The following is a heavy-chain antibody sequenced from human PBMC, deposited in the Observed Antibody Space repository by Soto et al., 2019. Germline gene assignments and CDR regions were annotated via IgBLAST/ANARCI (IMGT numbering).Heavy chain of an antibody. CDR3: ARIRDSSGWYYFDY. J-gene: IGHJ4*02. V-gene: IGHV4-59*01. Sequence: SETLSLTCTVSGGSISSYYWSWIRQPPGKGLEWIGYIYYSGSTNYNPSLKSRVTISVDTSKNQFSLKLSSVTAADTAVYYCARIRDSSGWYYFDYWGQGTLVTVSS. D-gene: IGHD6-19*01. CDR1: GGSISSYY. CDR2: IYYSGST.